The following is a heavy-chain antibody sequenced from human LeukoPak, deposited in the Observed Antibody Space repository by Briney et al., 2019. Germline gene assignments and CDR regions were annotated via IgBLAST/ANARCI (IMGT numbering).Heavy chain of an antibody. D-gene: IGHD3-10*01. CDR1: GYLFSAHF. Sequence: ASVKVSCKASGYLFSAHFIHWVRQAPGQGLEWMGWTNPNSGGTNYAQRFQGRVTMTRDTSITTGYMELSVLRSDDTAVYYCARGFGRSGDILYPIDLWGQGTLVTVSS. V-gene: IGHV1-2*02. CDR2: TNPNSGGT. CDR3: ARGFGRSGDILYPIDL. J-gene: IGHJ5*02.